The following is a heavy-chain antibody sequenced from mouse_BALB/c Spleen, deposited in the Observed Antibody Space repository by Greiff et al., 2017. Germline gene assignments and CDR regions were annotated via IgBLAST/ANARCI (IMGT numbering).Heavy chain of an antibody. CDR3: AREAPYFDV. CDR2: IYPGSGST. CDR1: GYTFTDYV. J-gene: IGHJ1*01. V-gene: IGHV1-77*01. Sequence: VKLVESGPELVKPGASVKMSCKASGYTFTDYVISWVKQRTGQGLEWIGEIYPGSGSTYYNEKFKGKATLTADKSSNTAYMQLSSLTSEDSAVYFCAREAPYFDVWGAGTTVTVSS.